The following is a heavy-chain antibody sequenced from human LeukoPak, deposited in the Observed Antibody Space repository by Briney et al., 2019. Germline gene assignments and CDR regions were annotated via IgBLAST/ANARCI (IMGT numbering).Heavy chain of an antibody. CDR1: GGSFSGYY. CDR3: AREYSRTPWHDALDI. V-gene: IGHV4-34*01. J-gene: IGHJ3*02. Sequence: PSETLSLTCAVYGGSFSGYYWSWIRQPPGKGLEWIGGINHSGSTNYNPPLKSRVTISVVTSNNQFSLKLSSVTAADTAVYYCAREYSRTPWHDALDIWGQGTMVTVSS. CDR2: INHSGST. D-gene: IGHD2-15*01.